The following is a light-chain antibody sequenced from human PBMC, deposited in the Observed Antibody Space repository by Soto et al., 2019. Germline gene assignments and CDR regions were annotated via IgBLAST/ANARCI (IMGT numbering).Light chain of an antibody. V-gene: IGKV1D-12*01. CDR2: AAS. CDR1: QDIAGY. Sequence: DIHVTQSPSSLSSSLGDRVTITFLASQDIAGYLAWYQHKPGRAPELLIHAASSLQSGVPSRFSGSGSGTDFTLTINSLQPEDFATYYCQQAYSFPITFGQGTRLEIK. CDR3: QQAYSFPIT. J-gene: IGKJ5*01.